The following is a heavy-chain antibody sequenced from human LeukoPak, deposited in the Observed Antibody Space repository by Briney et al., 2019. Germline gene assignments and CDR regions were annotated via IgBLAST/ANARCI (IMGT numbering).Heavy chain of an antibody. V-gene: IGHV1-69*13. CDR2: IIPIFGTA. J-gene: IGHJ5*02. Sequence: SVKVSCKASGGTFSSYAISWVRPAPGQGREWMGGIIPIFGTANYAQKFQGRVTITADESTSTAYMELSSLRSEDTAVYYCARDRSTDNWFDPWGQGTLVTVSS. D-gene: IGHD2-2*01. CDR1: GGTFSSYA. CDR3: ARDRSTDNWFDP.